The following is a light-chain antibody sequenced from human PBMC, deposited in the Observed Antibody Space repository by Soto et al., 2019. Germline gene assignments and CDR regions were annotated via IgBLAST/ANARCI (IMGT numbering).Light chain of an antibody. CDR3: QQYNNWPLT. J-gene: IGKJ4*01. CDR1: QSVTSN. CDR2: GAS. V-gene: IGKV3-15*01. Sequence: ETVLTQSPGTLSLSPGERATLSCRASQSVTSNYLAWYQQKPGQAPRLLIYGASTRATGIPARFSGSGSGTEFTLTISSPQSEDFAVYYCQQYNNWPLTFGGGTKVDIK.